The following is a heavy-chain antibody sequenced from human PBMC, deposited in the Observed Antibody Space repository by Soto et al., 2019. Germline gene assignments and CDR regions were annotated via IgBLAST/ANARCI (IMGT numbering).Heavy chain of an antibody. D-gene: IGHD6-13*01. V-gene: IGHV1-69*13. J-gene: IGHJ5*02. CDR3: ASFPGIAAASRATWFDP. Sequence: SVKVSCKASGGTFSSYAISWVRQAPGKGLEWMGGIIAIVGTANYAQKFQGRVTITADESTSTAYMELSSLRSEDTAVYYCASFPGIAAASRATWFDPWGQGTLVTVSS. CDR1: GGTFSSYA. CDR2: IIAIVGTA.